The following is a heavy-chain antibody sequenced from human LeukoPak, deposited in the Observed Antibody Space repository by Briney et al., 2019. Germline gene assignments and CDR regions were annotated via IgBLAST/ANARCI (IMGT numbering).Heavy chain of an antibody. CDR1: GFTFSSYS. CDR2: ISSSSSYI. J-gene: IGHJ4*02. V-gene: IGHV3-21*01. Sequence: GGSLRLSCAASGFTFSSYSMNWVRQAPGKGLEWVSSISSSSSYIYYADSVKGRFTISRDNSKNTLYLQMNSLRAEDTAVYYCAKDSGYSYGYYFDYWGQGTLVTVSS. D-gene: IGHD5-18*01. CDR3: AKDSGYSYGYYFDY.